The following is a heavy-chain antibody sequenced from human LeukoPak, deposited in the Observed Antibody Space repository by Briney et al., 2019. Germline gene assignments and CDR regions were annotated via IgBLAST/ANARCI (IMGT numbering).Heavy chain of an antibody. CDR1: GFTFGDYA. Sequence: PGGSLRLSCTASGFTFGDYAMSWVRQAPGKGLEWVGFIRSKAYGGTTEYAASVKGRFTISRDDSKSIDYLQMNSLKTEDTAVYYCTADYDYVWGSSPGGYWGQGTLVTVSS. J-gene: IGHJ4*02. CDR2: IRSKAYGGTT. CDR3: TADYDYVWGSSPGGY. V-gene: IGHV3-49*04. D-gene: IGHD3-16*01.